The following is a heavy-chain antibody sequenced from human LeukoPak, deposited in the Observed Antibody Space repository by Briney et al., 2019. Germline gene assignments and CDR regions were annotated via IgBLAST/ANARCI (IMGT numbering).Heavy chain of an antibody. CDR1: GFTFTDYY. J-gene: IGHJ4*02. CDR3: AKGLRDGDNYYFDY. CDR2: LGSDGSNK. Sequence: GGSLRLSCAASGFTFTDYYMNWVRQAPGKGLEWVAFLGSDGSNKHYADPVKGRFTISRDNSKNTLYLQMNSLRAEDTAVYYCAKGLRDGDNYYFDYWGQGTLVTVSS. D-gene: IGHD5-24*01. V-gene: IGHV3-30*02.